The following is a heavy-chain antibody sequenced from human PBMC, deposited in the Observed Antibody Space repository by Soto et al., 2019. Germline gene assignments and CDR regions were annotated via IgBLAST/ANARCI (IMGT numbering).Heavy chain of an antibody. J-gene: IGHJ6*02. CDR3: ARTRLKSSSWNLYYYYGMES. V-gene: IGHV4-39*07. Sequence: SETLSLTCTVSGGSISSSSYYWGWIRQPPGKGLEWIGSIYYSGSTYYNPSLKSRVTISADTSKNQFSLKLSSVTAADTAVYYCARTRLKSSSWNLYYYYGMESWGQGPTVNVSS. CDR1: GGSISSSSYY. D-gene: IGHD6-13*01. CDR2: IYYSGST.